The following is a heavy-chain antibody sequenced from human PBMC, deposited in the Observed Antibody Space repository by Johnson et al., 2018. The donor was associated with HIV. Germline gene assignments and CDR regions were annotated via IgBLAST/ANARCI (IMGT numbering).Heavy chain of an antibody. J-gene: IGHJ3*02. CDR1: GFTFSDHY. CDR2: TRNKANSYTT. V-gene: IGHV3-72*01. CDR3: VRACGDRGDDAFDI. Sequence: VQLVESGGGLVQPGGSLRLSCAASGFTFSDHYMDWVRQAPGKGLEWVGRTRNKANSYTTEYAASVKGRFTIPRDDSKNSLYLQMNSLKTEYTAVYYCVRACGDRGDDAFDIWGQGTMVTVSS. D-gene: IGHD4-17*01.